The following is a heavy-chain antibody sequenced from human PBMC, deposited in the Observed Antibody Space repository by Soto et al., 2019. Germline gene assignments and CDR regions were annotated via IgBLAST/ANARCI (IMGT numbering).Heavy chain of an antibody. D-gene: IGHD6-19*01. J-gene: IGHJ4*02. CDR1: GGSISSYF. V-gene: IGHV4-4*07. CDR2: IYTSGRT. Sequence: SETPSLTCTVSGGSISSYFWSWIRQPAGKGLEWIGRIYTSGRTNYNPSLKSRVNMSVDTSKKQFSLKLSSVTAADTAVYYCARGKAVAVIDYWGQGNLVTVS. CDR3: ARGKAVAVIDY.